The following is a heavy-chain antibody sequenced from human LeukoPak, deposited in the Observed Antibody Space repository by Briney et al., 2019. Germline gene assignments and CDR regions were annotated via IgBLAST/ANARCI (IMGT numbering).Heavy chain of an antibody. J-gene: IGHJ4*02. Sequence: GASVKVSCKASGYTFTGYYMHWVRQAPGQGLEWMGWINPNSGGTKYAQKFQGRVTMTRDTSISTAYMELSRLRSDDTAVYYCARGGYYDSSGYYYPLLDYWGQGTLVTVSS. CDR1: GYTFTGYY. V-gene: IGHV1-2*02. CDR3: ARGGYYDSSGYYYPLLDY. D-gene: IGHD3-22*01. CDR2: INPNSGGT.